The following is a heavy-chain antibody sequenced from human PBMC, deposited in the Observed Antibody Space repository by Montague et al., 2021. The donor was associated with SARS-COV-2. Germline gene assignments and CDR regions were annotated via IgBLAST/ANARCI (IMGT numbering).Heavy chain of an antibody. J-gene: IGHJ4*02. D-gene: IGHD3-3*01. CDR3: ARWSSDYNRKFDF. V-gene: IGHV4-59*01. Sequence: NPSLKSRVTISVDTSNNQFSLKLTSVTAADTAVYYCARWSSDYNRKFDFWGQGTLVTVSS.